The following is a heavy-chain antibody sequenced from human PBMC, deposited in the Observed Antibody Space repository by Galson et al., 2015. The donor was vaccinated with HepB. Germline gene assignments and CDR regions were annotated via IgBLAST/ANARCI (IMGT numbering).Heavy chain of an antibody. CDR3: ARDWIRDGASYYFDY. CDR2: IYHSGDT. D-gene: IGHD5-24*01. J-gene: IGHJ4*02. V-gene: IGHV4-4*02. Sequence: ETLSLTCTVSGGSIRTEDWWSWARQSPGKRLEWIGQIYHSGDTNYNPSLKSRVTMSVDTSKNQFSLKLSSVTAADTAIYYCARDWIRDGASYYFDYWGQGTLVTVSS. CDR1: GGSIRTEDW.